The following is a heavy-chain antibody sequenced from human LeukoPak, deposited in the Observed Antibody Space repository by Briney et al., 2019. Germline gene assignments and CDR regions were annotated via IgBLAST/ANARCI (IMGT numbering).Heavy chain of an antibody. CDR3: AREVAMAPYFDY. D-gene: IGHD5-12*01. CDR1: GGTFSSYA. Sequence: SVKVSCKASGGTFSSYAISWVRQAPGQGLEWMGRIIPILGIANYAQKVQGRVTITADKSTSTAYMELSSLRSEDTAVYYCAREVAMAPYFDYWGQGTLVTVSS. V-gene: IGHV1-69*04. J-gene: IGHJ4*02. CDR2: IIPILGIA.